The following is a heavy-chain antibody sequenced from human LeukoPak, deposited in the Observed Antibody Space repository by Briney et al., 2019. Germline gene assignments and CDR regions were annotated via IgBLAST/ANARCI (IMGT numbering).Heavy chain of an antibody. CDR3: ARWGVPYYFDY. Sequence: SETLSLTCTVSGGSISSYYWSWIRQPPGKGLEWIGYIYYSGSTNYNPSLKSRVTISVDTSKNQFSLKLSSVTAADTAVYYCARWGVPYYFDYWGQGTLVTVSS. CDR1: GGSISSYY. J-gene: IGHJ4*02. CDR2: IYYSGST. V-gene: IGHV4-59*08. D-gene: IGHD3-16*01.